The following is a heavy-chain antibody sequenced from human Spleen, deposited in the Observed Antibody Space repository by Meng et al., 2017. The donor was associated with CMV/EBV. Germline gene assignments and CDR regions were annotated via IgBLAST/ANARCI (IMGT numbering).Heavy chain of an antibody. CDR2: SNAGNGKT. J-gene: IGHJ5*02. CDR3: ARGDGTRFDP. CDR1: RYIFNSYG. Sequence: KVACKASRYIFNSYGMQWVSQVPGNSLEWMGWSNAGNGKTKYAQEFQGRITITRDTSASTSYMELRTLRYEDMAIYYCARGDGTRFDPWGQGTLVTVSS. V-gene: IGHV1-3*02. D-gene: IGHD2-21*01.